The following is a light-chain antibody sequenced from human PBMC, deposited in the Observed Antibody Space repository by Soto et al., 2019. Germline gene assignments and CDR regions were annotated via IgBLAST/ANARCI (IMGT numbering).Light chain of an antibody. CDR2: AAS. CDR1: QGISSR. CDR3: QQSNSFPLT. J-gene: IGKJ4*01. V-gene: IGKV1-12*01. Sequence: DLQMTQSPSSVSASVGDRVTITCRASQGISSRLAWYQQKPGKAPNLLIYAASSLQSGVPSRFSGSESETDFTLTIGSLQPEDFATYYCQQSNSFPLTFGGGTKVEIK.